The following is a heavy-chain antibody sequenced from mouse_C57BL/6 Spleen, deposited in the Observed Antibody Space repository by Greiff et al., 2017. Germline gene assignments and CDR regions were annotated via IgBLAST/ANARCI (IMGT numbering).Heavy chain of an antibody. Sequence: EVKLMESGGGLVKPGGSLKLSCAASGFTFSSYAMSWVRQTPEKRLEWVATISDGGSYTYYPDNVKGRFTITRDNAKNNLYLQMSHLKSEDTAMYYCARATMITTRWYFDVWGTGTTVTVSS. CDR3: ARATMITTRWYFDV. CDR2: ISDGGSYT. D-gene: IGHD2-4*01. J-gene: IGHJ1*03. CDR1: GFTFSSYA. V-gene: IGHV5-4*03.